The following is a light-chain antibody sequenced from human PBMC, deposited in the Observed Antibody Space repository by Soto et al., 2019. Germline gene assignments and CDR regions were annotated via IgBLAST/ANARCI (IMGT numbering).Light chain of an antibody. CDR3: QQYDNLPPRIT. CDR1: QSVGSY. J-gene: IGKJ5*01. CDR2: DAS. Sequence: EIVLTQSPATLSLSSGERATFSCRASQSVGSYLAWYQQKPGQPPRLLIYDASNRATGIPARFSGSGSGTDFTLTISSLEPEDVATYYCQQYDNLPPRITFGQGTRLEIK. V-gene: IGKV3-11*01.